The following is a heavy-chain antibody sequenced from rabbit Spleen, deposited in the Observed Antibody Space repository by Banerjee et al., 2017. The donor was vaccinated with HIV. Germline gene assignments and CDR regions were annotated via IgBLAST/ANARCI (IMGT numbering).Heavy chain of an antibody. V-gene: IGHV1S7*01. J-gene: IGHJ4*01. CDR2: IEPVFGVT. CDR3: ARGYADSSGLPTYYFNL. CDR1: GFDFSRYY. D-gene: IGHD8-1*01. Sequence: QLKESGGGLVQPGGSLKLSCEASGFDFSRYYMNWVRQAPGKGLEWIGYIEPVFGVTYYANWVNGRFPISSHNAQNTLYLQLNSLTAADTATYFCARGYADSSGLPTYYFNLWGPGTLVTVS.